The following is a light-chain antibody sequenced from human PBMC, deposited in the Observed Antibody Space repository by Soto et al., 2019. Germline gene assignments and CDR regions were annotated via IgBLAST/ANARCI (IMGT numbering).Light chain of an antibody. CDR3: QQYNSYWT. CDR1: QSISSW. Sequence: DIQMTKSPSTLSASVGDRVTITCRASQSISSWLAWYQQKPGKAPKLLIYDASSLGSGVPSMFSGRGSGTEFALTISSLQPDDFATYYCQQYNSYWTFGQGTKVEIK. J-gene: IGKJ1*01. CDR2: DAS. V-gene: IGKV1-5*01.